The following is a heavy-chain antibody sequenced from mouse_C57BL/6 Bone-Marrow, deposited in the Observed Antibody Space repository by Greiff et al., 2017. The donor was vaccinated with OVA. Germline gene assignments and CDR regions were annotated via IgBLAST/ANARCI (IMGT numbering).Heavy chain of an antibody. CDR2: IDPENGDP. V-gene: IGHV14-4*01. D-gene: IGHD2-1*01. CDR3: TSYGNFDY. J-gene: IGHJ2*01. CDR1: GFNIKDDY. Sequence: EVQLVESGAELVRPGASVKLSCTASGFNIKDDYMHWVKQRPEQGLEWIGWIDPENGDPEYASKFQGKATITADTSSNTAYMPLSILTSEDTGVYYCTSYGNFDYWGQGTTLTVSS.